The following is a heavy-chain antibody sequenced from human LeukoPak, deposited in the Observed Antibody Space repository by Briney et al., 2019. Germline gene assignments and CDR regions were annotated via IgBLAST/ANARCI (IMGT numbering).Heavy chain of an antibody. J-gene: IGHJ4*02. V-gene: IGHV4-4*02. D-gene: IGHD5-18*01. CDR3: ARGGTAMVKGFFDY. Sequence: SGTLSLTCAVSGGSISRSNWWTWVRQPPGKGLEWIGEIYHSGSTNYNPSLKSRVTISVDKSKNQFSLKLSSVTAADTAVYYCARGGTAMVKGFFDYWGQGTLVTVSS. CDR1: GGSISRSNW. CDR2: IYHSGST.